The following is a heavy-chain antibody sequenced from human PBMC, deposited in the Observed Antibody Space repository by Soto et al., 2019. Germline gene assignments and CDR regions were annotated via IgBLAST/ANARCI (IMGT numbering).Heavy chain of an antibody. CDR3: AKVEDSTGWAVVDS. V-gene: IGHV3-23*01. CDR1: GFGFSTYA. CDR2: TPATYDDT. Sequence: HPGGSLRLSCAASGFGFSTYAMSWVRQPPGKGLEWVSTTPATYDDTSYADSVTGRFIVSRDNSKNTLSLLMHSLRAEDTALYYCAKVEDSTGWAVVDSWGQGTLVTVSS. D-gene: IGHD6-19*01. J-gene: IGHJ4*02.